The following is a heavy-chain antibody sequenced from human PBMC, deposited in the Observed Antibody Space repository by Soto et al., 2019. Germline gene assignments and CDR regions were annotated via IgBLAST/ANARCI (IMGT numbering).Heavy chain of an antibody. CDR2: IIPIFGTA. D-gene: IGHD2-8*01. Sequence: QVELVQSGAEVKKPGSSVKVSCQASEDTFRNYAISWVRQAPGQGLEWMGGIIPIFGTANYAQKFQGRVTITADTSANTVYLELSSLRSEDTAVYYCRVTGVSEVDYWGQGTLVTVSS. J-gene: IGHJ4*02. CDR1: EDTFRNYA. CDR3: RVTGVSEVDY. V-gene: IGHV1-69*06.